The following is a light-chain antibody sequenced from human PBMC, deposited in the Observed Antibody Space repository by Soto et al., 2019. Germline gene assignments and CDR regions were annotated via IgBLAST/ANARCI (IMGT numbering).Light chain of an antibody. Sequence: QSVLTQPPSVSGAPGQRVIISCSGSSSNIGAGYDVHWYQQLPGTAPKLLIYDNNNRPSGVPDRFSGSKSGTSASLAITGRQGGDEADYYCQSYDSSMSGAVFGGGTQLTVL. CDR2: DNN. CDR1: SSNIGAGYD. V-gene: IGLV1-40*01. J-gene: IGLJ7*01. CDR3: QSYDSSMSGAV.